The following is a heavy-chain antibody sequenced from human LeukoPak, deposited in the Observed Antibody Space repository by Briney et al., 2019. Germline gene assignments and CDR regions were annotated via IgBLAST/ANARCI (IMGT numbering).Heavy chain of an antibody. Sequence: GGSLRLSCAASGFTFSSSAMSWVRQAPGKGLEWVSVISKSGDFTYYADSVKGRFTISRDSSKSTLNLQMNSLRAEDTAVYYCAKESAAAGYFDYWGLGTLVTVSS. CDR3: AKESAAAGYFDY. CDR1: GFTFSSSA. D-gene: IGHD6-13*01. CDR2: ISKSGDFT. J-gene: IGHJ4*01. V-gene: IGHV3-23*01.